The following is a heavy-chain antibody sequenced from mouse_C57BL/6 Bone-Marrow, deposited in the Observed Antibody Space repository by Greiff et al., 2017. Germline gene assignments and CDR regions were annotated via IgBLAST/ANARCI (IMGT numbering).Heavy chain of an antibody. D-gene: IGHD2-1*01. CDR2: IDPSDSYT. CDR3: AVYYGNYAFDY. CDR1: GYTFTSYW. J-gene: IGHJ2*01. V-gene: IGHV1-50*01. Sequence: QVQLKQPGAELVKPGASVKLSCKASGYTFTSYWMQWVKQRPGQGLEWIGEIDPSDSYTNYNQKFKGKATLTGDTSSSTAYMQLSSLTSEDSAVYYCAVYYGNYAFDYWGQGTTLTVSS.